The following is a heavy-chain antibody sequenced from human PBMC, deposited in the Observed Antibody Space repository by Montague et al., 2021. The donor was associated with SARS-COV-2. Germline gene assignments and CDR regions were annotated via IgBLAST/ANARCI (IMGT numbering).Heavy chain of an antibody. CDR1: GFSSSTNGTG. V-gene: IGHV2-5*02. Sequence: PALVKPTQTSTLTSTFSGFSSSTNGTGVGWIRQPPGKALDWLAPIYWAGNHRYTPPFERRLTITKATSKNQVVLTMINMDPVDTATYYCAHRRVSTNPYYFDYWGQGTLVTVSS. D-gene: IGHD2-8*01. J-gene: IGHJ4*02. CDR2: IYWAGNH. CDR3: AHRRVSTNPYYFDY.